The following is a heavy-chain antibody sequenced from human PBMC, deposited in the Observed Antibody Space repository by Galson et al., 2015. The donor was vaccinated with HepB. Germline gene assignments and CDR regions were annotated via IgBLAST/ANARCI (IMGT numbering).Heavy chain of an antibody. CDR1: GFTFSSDG. J-gene: IGHJ4*02. CDR3: ATSPLPRY. Sequence: SLRLSCAASGFTFSSDGMHWVRQAPGKGLEWVAVISYDGSNKYYADSVKGRFTISRDNSKNTLYLQMNSLRAEDTAVYYCATSPLPRYWGQGTLVTVSS. V-gene: IGHV3-30*03. CDR2: ISYDGSNK. D-gene: IGHD6-6*01.